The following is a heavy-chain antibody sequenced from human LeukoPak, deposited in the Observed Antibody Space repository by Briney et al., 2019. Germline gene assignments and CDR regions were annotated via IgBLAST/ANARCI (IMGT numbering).Heavy chain of an antibody. CDR2: ISAYNGNT. D-gene: IGHD3-22*01. Sequence: ASVKVSCKASGYKFTSYGVSCLRQAPGQGLEWMGWISAYNGNTHFAQQFQGRVTLTTDTSTYTAYMELRSLRSADTALYYCARADVSGHYPTTDYWGQGTLVTVSS. V-gene: IGHV1-18*01. CDR1: GYKFTSYG. CDR3: ARADVSGHYPTTDY. J-gene: IGHJ4*02.